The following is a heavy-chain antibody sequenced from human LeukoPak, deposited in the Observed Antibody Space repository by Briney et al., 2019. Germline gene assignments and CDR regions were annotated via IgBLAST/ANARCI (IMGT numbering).Heavy chain of an antibody. CDR1: GFTFSSYG. D-gene: IGHD3-22*01. Sequence: GGSLRLSCAASGFTFSSYGMHWVRQAPGKGLEWVAFIRYDGSNKYYADSVKGRFTVSRDNSKNTLYLQMNSLRAEDTAVYYCAKATMIKGDFDYWGQGTLVTVSS. J-gene: IGHJ4*02. CDR2: IRYDGSNK. V-gene: IGHV3-30*02. CDR3: AKATMIKGDFDY.